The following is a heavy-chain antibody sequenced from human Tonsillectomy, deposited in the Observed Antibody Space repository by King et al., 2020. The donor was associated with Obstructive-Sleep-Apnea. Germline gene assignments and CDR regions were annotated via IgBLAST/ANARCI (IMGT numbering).Heavy chain of an antibody. CDR3: SREYHASGPYYGYWFDP. V-gene: IGHV4-30-4*01. D-gene: IGHD3-10*01. CDR1: GASISSGDYY. Sequence: QLQESGPGLVKPSQTLSLTCTVSGASISSGDYYWSWIRQPPGKGLEWIGYTFYNGSTYSNPSLKSRVTISVNTSKTQFSLKLSSVTAADTAVYYFSREYHASGPYYGYWFDPWGQGTLVTASS. CDR2: TFYNGST. J-gene: IGHJ5*02.